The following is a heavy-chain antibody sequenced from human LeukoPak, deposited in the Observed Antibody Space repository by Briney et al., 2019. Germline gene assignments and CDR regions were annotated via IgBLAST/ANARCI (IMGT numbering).Heavy chain of an antibody. D-gene: IGHD6-13*01. V-gene: IGHV4-59*01. CDR3: ARDLAESSSSWYMYFDY. CDR2: IYYSGST. Sequence: PSATLALTCTVSGGSISSYYWSWIRQPPGKGLEWIGYIYYSGSTNYNPSLKSRVTISVDTSKNQFSLKLSSVTAADTAVYYCARDLAESSSSWYMYFDYWGQGTLVTVSS. J-gene: IGHJ4*02. CDR1: GGSISSYY.